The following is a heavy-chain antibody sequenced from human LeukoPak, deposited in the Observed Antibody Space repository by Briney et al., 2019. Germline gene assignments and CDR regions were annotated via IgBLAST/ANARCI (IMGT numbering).Heavy chain of an antibody. CDR1: GFTFDDYA. Sequence: PGGSLRLSCAASGFTFDDYAMHWVRQAPGKGLEWVSGISWNSGSIGYADSVKGRFTISRDNAKNSLYLQMNSLRAEDTAVYYCSKGLQAAGHLAHDNWGQGALVTVSS. CDR2: ISWNSGSI. CDR3: SKGLQAAGHLAHDN. J-gene: IGHJ4*02. V-gene: IGHV3-9*01. D-gene: IGHD1-14*01.